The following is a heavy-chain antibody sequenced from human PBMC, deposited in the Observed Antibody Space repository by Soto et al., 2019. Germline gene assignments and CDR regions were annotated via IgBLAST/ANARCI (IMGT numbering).Heavy chain of an antibody. CDR1: GFTVSSNY. D-gene: IGHD3-9*01. J-gene: IGHJ4*02. V-gene: IGHV3-66*01. Sequence: EVPLVESGGGLVQPGGSLRLSCAASGFTVSSNYMSWVRQAPGKGLEWVSVIYSGGSTYYADSVKGRFTISRDNSKNTLYLQMNSLRAEDTAVYYCAREYYDILTGYSTDYWGQGTLVTVSS. CDR3: AREYYDILTGYSTDY. CDR2: IYSGGST.